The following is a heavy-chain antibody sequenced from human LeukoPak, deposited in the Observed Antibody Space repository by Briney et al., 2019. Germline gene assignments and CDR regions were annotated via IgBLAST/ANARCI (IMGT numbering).Heavy chain of an antibody. CDR2: ISSSGSTI. V-gene: IGHV3-11*01. CDR1: GFTFSDYY. CDR3: ARRYSYCSGGSCYPGYFDY. Sequence: GGSLRLSCAASGFTFSDYYMSWIRQAPGKGLEWVSYISSSGSTIYYADSVKGRFTISRDNAKNSLYLQMNSLRAEDTAVYYCARRYSYCSGGSCYPGYFDYWGQGTLVTVSS. D-gene: IGHD2-15*01. J-gene: IGHJ4*02.